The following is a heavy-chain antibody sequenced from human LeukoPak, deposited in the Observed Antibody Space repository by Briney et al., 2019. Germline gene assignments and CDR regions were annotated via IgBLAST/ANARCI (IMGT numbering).Heavy chain of an antibody. CDR2: IYSGGST. V-gene: IGHV3-66*01. J-gene: IGHJ3*02. CDR1: GFTVSSNY. Sequence: GGSLRLSCAASGFTVSSNYMSWVRQAPGKGLEWVSVIYSGGSTYYADSVKGRFTISRDNSKNTLYLQMNSLRAEDTAVYCCARVGGDLEETNDAFDIWGQGTMVTVSS. CDR3: ARVGGDLEETNDAFDI. D-gene: IGHD2-21*02.